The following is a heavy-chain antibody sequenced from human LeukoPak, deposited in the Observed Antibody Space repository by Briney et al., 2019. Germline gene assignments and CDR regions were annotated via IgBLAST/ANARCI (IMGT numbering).Heavy chain of an antibody. Sequence: PGGSLRLSCAASGFTFSSYAMHWVRQAPGKGLEYVSAISGSGGSTYYADSVKGRFTISRDNSKNTVYLQMNSLRAEDTAVYYCATAVVVGALDYWGQGTLVTVSS. CDR1: GFTFSSYA. J-gene: IGHJ4*02. D-gene: IGHD1-26*01. CDR2: ISGSGGST. V-gene: IGHV3-23*01. CDR3: ATAVVVGALDY.